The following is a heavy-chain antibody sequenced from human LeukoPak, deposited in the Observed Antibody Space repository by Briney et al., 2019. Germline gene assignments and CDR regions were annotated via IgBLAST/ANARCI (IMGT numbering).Heavy chain of an antibody. D-gene: IGHD5-24*01. J-gene: IGHJ4*02. Sequence: ASVKVSCKASGYTFTGYYMHWVRQAPGQGLEWMGWINPNRGGTNYAQKFQGRVTMTRDTSISTAYMELSRLRSDDTAAYYCARDQESDGSDHWGQGTLVTVSS. CDR1: GYTFTGYY. CDR2: INPNRGGT. V-gene: IGHV1-2*02. CDR3: ARDQESDGSDH.